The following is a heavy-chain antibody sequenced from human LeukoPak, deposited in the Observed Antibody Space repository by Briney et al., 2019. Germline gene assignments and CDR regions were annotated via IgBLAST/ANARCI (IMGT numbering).Heavy chain of an antibody. CDR3: ARDGTSTDDY. V-gene: IGHV1-18*01. CDR1: GYTFSNFG. D-gene: IGHD2-2*01. J-gene: IGHJ4*02. Sequence: GASVRVSCKTSGYTFSNFGINWVRQAPGQGLEWMGWISGNNDNPNYGQKFQGRFAVTTDSSTTTAYMELRNLTFDDTAVYYCARDGTSTDDYWGREPWSPSPQ. CDR2: ISGNNDNP.